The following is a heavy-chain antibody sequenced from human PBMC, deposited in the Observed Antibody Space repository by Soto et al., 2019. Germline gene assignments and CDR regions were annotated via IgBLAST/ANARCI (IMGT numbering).Heavy chain of an antibody. V-gene: IGHV3-21*01. Sequence: ELQLVESGGGLVEPGESLRLSCAASGFTFSRYYMNWVRQAPGKGLEWVSSIRTTSTYTHYADSLKGRFTISRDKAKKLLYLQMDSRRAEDTAVYYCARDDGLSSTNVKAFDIWGQGTKVTVSS. CDR1: GFTFSRYY. CDR3: ARDDGLSSTNVKAFDI. J-gene: IGHJ3*02. CDR2: IRTTSTYT. D-gene: IGHD2-2*01.